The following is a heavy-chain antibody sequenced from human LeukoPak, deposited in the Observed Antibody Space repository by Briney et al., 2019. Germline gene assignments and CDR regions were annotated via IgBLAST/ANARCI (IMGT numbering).Heavy chain of an antibody. CDR2: ISYDGSNK. J-gene: IGHJ4*02. CDR3: AKDRRSNGD. CDR1: GFTFSNYG. V-gene: IGHV3-30*18. D-gene: IGHD4-17*01. Sequence: GGSLRLSCAASGFTFSNYGMHWVRQAPGKGLEWVAVISYDGSNKYSADSVKGRFIISRDNSRNTLYLQMNSLRAEDTAVYYCAKDRRSNGDWGQGTLVTVSS.